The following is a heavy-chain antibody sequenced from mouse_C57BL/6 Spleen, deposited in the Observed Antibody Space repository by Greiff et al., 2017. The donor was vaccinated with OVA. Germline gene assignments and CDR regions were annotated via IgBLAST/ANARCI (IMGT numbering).Heavy chain of an antibody. Sequence: EVKVEESGEGLVKPGGSLKLSCAASGFTFSSYAMSWVRQTPEKRLEWVAYISSGGDYIYYADTVKGRFTISRDNARNTLYLQMSSLKSEDTAMYYCTRDNGMERFAYWGQGTLVTVSA. CDR3: TRDNGMERFAY. V-gene: IGHV5-9-1*02. D-gene: IGHD1-1*01. J-gene: IGHJ3*01. CDR1: GFTFSSYA. CDR2: ISSGGDYI.